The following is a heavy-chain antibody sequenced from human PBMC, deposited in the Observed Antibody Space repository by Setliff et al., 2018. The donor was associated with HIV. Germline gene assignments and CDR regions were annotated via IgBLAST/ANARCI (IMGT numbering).Heavy chain of an antibody. V-gene: IGHV3-23*01. CDR2: ISGSGGST. CDR3: AKLMYAELWPLDIDH. J-gene: IGHJ4*02. Sequence: GGSLRLSCAASGFTFSSYAMSWVRQAPGKGLEWVSAISGSGGSTYYADSVKGRFTISRDTSKDTLYLQMISLRADGTALYFCAKLMYAELWPLDIDHRGQGTLVTVSS. CDR1: GFTFSSYA. D-gene: IGHD1-1*01.